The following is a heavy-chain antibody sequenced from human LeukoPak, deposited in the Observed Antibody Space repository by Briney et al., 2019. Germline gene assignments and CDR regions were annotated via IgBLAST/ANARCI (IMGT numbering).Heavy chain of an antibody. J-gene: IGHJ3*02. CDR1: GYTFSSYD. V-gene: IGHV1-8*01. D-gene: IGHD6-19*01. Sequence: GASVKVSCKTSGYTFSSYDINWVRQASGQGLEWMGWMNPNSGNTGHAEKFQGRVTMTRDTSINTAYMDLSSLESDDTAVYYCARGPRGSGWAHDAFDIWGQGTMVTVSS. CDR2: MNPNSGNT. CDR3: ARGPRGSGWAHDAFDI.